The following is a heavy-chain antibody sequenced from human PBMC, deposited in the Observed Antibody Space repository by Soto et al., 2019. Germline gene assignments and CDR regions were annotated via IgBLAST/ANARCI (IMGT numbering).Heavy chain of an antibody. Sequence: QITLKESGPTLVKPTQTLTLTCTLSGFTVTTTGVGVGWIRQPPGKALEWLALVSWDDDKRYRPSLKSRLTITKDTSKYQVVLTMTNVDPVDTATYYCAHCNVARSYQYYFQFWGQGALVTVSS. V-gene: IGHV2-5*02. CDR3: AHCNVARSYQYYFQF. CDR2: VSWDDDK. J-gene: IGHJ4*02. D-gene: IGHD1-26*01. CDR1: GFTVTTTGVG.